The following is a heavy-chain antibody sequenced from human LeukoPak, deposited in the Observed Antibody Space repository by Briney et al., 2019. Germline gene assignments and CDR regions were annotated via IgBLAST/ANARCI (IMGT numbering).Heavy chain of an antibody. CDR2: IYYSGST. D-gene: IGHD3-3*01. CDR3: ARGLPYYDFWSGYQDAFDI. Sequence: SETLSLTCTVSGGSISSYYWSWIRQPPGKGLEWIGYIYYSGSTNYNPSLKSRVTISVDTSKNQFSLKLSSVTAADTAVYYCARGLPYYDFWSGYQDAFDIWGQGTMVTVSS. V-gene: IGHV4-59*01. J-gene: IGHJ3*02. CDR1: GGSISSYY.